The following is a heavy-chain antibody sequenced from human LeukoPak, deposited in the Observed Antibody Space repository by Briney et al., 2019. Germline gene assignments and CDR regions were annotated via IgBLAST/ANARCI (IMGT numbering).Heavy chain of an antibody. Sequence: ASVKVSCKASGYTFSNYGISWVRQAPGQGLEWMGWIIAHNGNTNYAQKFKGRVTMTTDTSTSTAYMELRSLRSDDTAVYYCAKDREGQNYYYGMDVWGQGTTVTVS. V-gene: IGHV1-18*01. CDR2: IIAHNGNT. CDR3: AKDREGQNYYYGMDV. CDR1: GYTFSNYG. J-gene: IGHJ6*02. D-gene: IGHD1-26*01.